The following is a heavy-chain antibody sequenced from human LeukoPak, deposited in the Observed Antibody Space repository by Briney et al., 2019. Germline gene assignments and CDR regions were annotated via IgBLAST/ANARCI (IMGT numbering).Heavy chain of an antibody. CDR2: ISYDGSNK. J-gene: IGHJ4*02. CDR1: GFTFSSYG. V-gene: IGHV3-30*18. Sequence: GSLRLSCAASGFTFSSYGMHWVRQAPGKGLEWVAVISYDGSNKYYADSVKGRFTISRGNSKNTLYLQMDSLRAEDTAVYYCAKDSRKFVDTAMVARNYFDYWGQGTLVTVSS. D-gene: IGHD5-18*01. CDR3: AKDSRKFVDTAMVARNYFDY.